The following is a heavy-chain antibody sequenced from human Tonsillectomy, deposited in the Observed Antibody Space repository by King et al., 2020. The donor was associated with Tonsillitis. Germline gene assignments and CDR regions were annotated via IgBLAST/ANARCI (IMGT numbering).Heavy chain of an antibody. CDR2: ISGSGGTS. Sequence: VQLVESGGGLVQPGGSLRLSCAASGFTFSSYAMSWVRQAPGKGLEWVSAISGSGGTSYYAASVMGRFTISRDNSNNMLYLQMNSLRAEDTAVYYCAKVTAPYYDFWGGYYSFDYWGQGTLVTVSS. D-gene: IGHD3-3*01. J-gene: IGHJ4*02. CDR3: AKVTAPYYDFWGGYYSFDY. CDR1: GFTFSSYA. V-gene: IGHV3-23*04.